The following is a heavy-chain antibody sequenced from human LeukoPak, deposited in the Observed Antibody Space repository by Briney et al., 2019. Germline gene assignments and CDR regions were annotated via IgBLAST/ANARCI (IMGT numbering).Heavy chain of an antibody. D-gene: IGHD2-15*01. CDR3: ARRRYCSGGSCYGITYFDY. Sequence: GESLKISCKGPGYSFTSYWIGWVRQMPGKGLEWMGIIYPSDSDTRYSPSFQGQVTISADKSISTAYLQWSSLKASDTAMYYCARRRYCSGGSCYGITYFDYWGQGTLVTVSS. V-gene: IGHV5-51*01. CDR2: IYPSDSDT. J-gene: IGHJ4*02. CDR1: GYSFTSYW.